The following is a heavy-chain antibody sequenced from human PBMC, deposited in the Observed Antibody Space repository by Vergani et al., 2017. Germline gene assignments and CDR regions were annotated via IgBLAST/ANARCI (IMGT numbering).Heavy chain of an antibody. J-gene: IGHJ4*02. CDR3: TTDLAIVVERH. V-gene: IGHV3-15*07. CDR1: GFTFSNAW. Sequence: EVQLVESGGGLVQPGGSLRLSCAASGFTFSNAWMNWVRQAPGKGLEWVGRIKSKTDGGTTDYAAPVKGRFTISRDYSKITLYLQMNSLKTEDTAVYYCTTDLAIVVERHWGQGTLVTVSS. D-gene: IGHD2-15*01. CDR2: IKSKTDGGTT.